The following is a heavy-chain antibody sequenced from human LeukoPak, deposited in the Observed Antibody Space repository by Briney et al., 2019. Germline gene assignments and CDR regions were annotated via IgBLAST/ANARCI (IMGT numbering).Heavy chain of an antibody. CDR1: GGSITTYY. Sequence: QASETLSLTCTVSGGSITTYYWSWIRQPPGKGLEWIGYIYHSGSTNYNPSLKSRVTISVDTSKNQFSLKLTSVTAADTAVYYCARLYTTTFYFDYWGQGTLVTVSS. J-gene: IGHJ4*02. CDR3: ARLYTTTFYFDY. D-gene: IGHD2-2*02. CDR2: IYHSGST. V-gene: IGHV4-59*01.